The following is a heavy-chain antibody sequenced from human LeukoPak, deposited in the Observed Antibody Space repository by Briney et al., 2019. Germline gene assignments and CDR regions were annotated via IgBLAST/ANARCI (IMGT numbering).Heavy chain of an antibody. Sequence: GGSLRLSCAASGFPYSSYGMRWLRPAPGKGLGWVAFIRYDGSNKYYADSVQGRFTLSRDNSKNTLYLQMNSLRAEDTAVYYCAKDHEGAPGGYWGQGTLVTVSS. CDR3: AKDHEGAPGGY. V-gene: IGHV3-30*02. CDR1: GFPYSSYG. J-gene: IGHJ4*02. D-gene: IGHD1-26*01. CDR2: IRYDGSNK.